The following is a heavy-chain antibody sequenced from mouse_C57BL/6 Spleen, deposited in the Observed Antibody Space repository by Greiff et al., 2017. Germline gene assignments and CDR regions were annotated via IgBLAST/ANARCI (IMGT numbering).Heavy chain of an antibody. CDR3: ARHDPYYSNYERGAYYAMDY. D-gene: IGHD2-5*01. Sequence: DVQLVESGGDLVKPGGSLKLSCAASGFTFSSYGMSWVRQTPDKRLEWVATISSGGSYTYYPDSVKGRFTISRDNAKNTLYLQMSSLKSEDTAMYYCARHDPYYSNYERGAYYAMDYWGQGTSVTVSS. V-gene: IGHV5-6*01. J-gene: IGHJ4*01. CDR2: ISSGGSYT. CDR1: GFTFSSYG.